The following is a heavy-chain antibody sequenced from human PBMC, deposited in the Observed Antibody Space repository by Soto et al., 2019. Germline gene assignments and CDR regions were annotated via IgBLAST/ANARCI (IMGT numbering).Heavy chain of an antibody. Sequence: QVQLVQSGAEVKKPGSSVKVSCKTSRDTFNKYAFNWVRQAPGQGLEWMGWIIPIFSSRNYAEKFQGRVTITADDSTSTAYMELRIRRFEDTAVYYCARGETYLGVWGQGTTVTVSS. CDR2: IIPIFSSR. CDR1: RDTFNKYA. D-gene: IGHD3-16*01. J-gene: IGHJ6*02. CDR3: ARGETYLGV. V-gene: IGHV1-69*01.